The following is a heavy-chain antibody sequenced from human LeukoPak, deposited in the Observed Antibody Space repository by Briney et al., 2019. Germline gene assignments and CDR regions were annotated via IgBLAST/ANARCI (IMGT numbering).Heavy chain of an antibody. J-gene: IGHJ4*02. CDR3: ARFLYSTEPYDY. CDR1: GDSISNYY. CDR2: IYYSGTT. Sequence: SETLSLTCTVSGDSISNYYWSWIRQPPGKGLEWIGYIYYSGTTNYNPSLKSRVTISVDTSKNQFSLKLSSVTAADTAVYYCARFLYSTEPYDYWGQGTLVTVSS. D-gene: IGHD6-13*01. V-gene: IGHV4-59*01.